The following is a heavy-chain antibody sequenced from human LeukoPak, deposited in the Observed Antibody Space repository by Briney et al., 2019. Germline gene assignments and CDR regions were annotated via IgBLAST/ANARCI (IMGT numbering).Heavy chain of an antibody. CDR1: GGSFSSGSYY. D-gene: IGHD2-21*01. V-gene: IGHV4-61*01. CDR3: ASIVGDNWFDP. Sequence: SETLSLTCTVSGGSFSSGSYYWSWIRQPPGKGLEWIGYIYYSGSTNYNPSLKSRVTISVDTSKNQFSLKLSSVTAADTAVYYCASIVGDNWFDPWGQGTLVTVSS. CDR2: IYYSGST. J-gene: IGHJ5*02.